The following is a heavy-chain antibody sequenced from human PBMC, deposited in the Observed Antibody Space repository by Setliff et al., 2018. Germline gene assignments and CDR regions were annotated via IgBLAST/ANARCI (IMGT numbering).Heavy chain of an antibody. J-gene: IGHJ5*02. Sequence: SETLSLTCTVSGGSISTGTYSWTWIRQPAGKGLEWIGRTYVSGRTDYNPSLKSRVTISVDRSKNQFSLTLSSVTAADTAMYYCAREFAYTRGYYVAETLDPWGQGTLVTVS. V-gene: IGHV4-61*02. D-gene: IGHD3-10*02. CDR3: AREFAYTRGYYVAETLDP. CDR1: GGSISTGTYS. CDR2: TYVSGRT.